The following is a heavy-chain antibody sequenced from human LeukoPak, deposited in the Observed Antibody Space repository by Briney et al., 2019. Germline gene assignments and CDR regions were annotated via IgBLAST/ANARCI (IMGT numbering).Heavy chain of an antibody. CDR2: ISPTSDYT. CDR1: GFTFIDYS. CDR3: ARDGYYYYDRGYFDL. V-gene: IGHV3-11*05. D-gene: IGHD3-22*01. J-gene: IGHJ2*01. Sequence: GGSLRLSCAASGFTFIDYSMSWIRQAPGKGLEWVSYISPTSDYTSYADSVKGRFTISRDNAKNSLYLQMNSLRAEDTAVYYCARDGYYYYDRGYFDLWGRGTLVTVSS.